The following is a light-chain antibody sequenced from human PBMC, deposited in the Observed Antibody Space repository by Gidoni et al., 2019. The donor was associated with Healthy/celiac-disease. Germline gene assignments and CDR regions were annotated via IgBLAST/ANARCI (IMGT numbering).Light chain of an antibody. Sequence: SALPPPAPVSLSPGPSITISCTGTSSDVGGSNYVSWYQQHPGKAPKLRIYEVSNRPSGVSNRFVGSKSGNTASRTIAGLQAEDEAEYDCSSYTSSSTPFVFGTGTKVTVL. CDR3: SSYTSSSTPFV. J-gene: IGLJ1*01. V-gene: IGLV2-14*01. CDR2: EVS. CDR1: SSDVGGSNY.